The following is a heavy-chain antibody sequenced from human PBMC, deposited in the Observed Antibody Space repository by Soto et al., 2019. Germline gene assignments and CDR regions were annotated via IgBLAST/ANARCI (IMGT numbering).Heavy chain of an antibody. CDR1: GGAIDGYY. D-gene: IGHD3-22*01. V-gene: IGHV4-59*08. Sequence: PSETLSLTCSLSGGAIDGYYWLWIRQPPGNGLEWLGHVSDSGRTDYHSSLKSRVSISIDTSKNQFSLKMIPVTAADTAVYYCARHGAGSGCFFVDASREAAPVTVS. CDR3: ARHGAGSGCFFVDA. CDR2: VSDSGRT. J-gene: IGHJ5*02.